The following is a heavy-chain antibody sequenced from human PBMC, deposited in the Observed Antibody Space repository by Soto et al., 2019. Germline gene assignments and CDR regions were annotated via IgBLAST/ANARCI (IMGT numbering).Heavy chain of an antibody. Sequence: QVQLVQSRDEVKKPGASVKVSCKASGYICVNYGISRVRQAPGQGHEWLGWISPYTGNIHYASKVQGRLTLTTDTSTSTACMDLGSLTSAVTAVYYCAMVDNYVTPTPQDVWGQGTTVTVSS. CDR1: GYICVNYG. CDR2: ISPYTGNI. V-gene: IGHV1-18*01. D-gene: IGHD3-16*01. CDR3: AMVDNYVTPTPQDV. J-gene: IGHJ6*02.